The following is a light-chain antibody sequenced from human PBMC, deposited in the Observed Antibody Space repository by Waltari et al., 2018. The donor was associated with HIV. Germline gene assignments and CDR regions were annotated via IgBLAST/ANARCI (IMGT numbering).Light chain of an antibody. V-gene: IGKV4-1*01. J-gene: IGKJ1*01. CDR1: RNIFYRSFNRNY. CDR3: QQYFSTPWT. CDR2: RAS. Sequence: DIVLTQSPDSLAVSLGGRATIHCTSHRNIFYRSFNRNYLTWYQQKPGQPPKLVIYRASTRESGVPDRFSGSGSETNFTLTISSLQAEDAAVYYCQQYFSTPWTFGQGTTVEVK.